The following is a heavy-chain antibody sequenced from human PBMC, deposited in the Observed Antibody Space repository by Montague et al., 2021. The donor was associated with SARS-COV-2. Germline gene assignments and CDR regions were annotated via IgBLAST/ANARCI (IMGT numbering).Heavy chain of an antibody. CDR1: GGSISSYY. CDR2: IYYSGST. V-gene: IGHV4-59*01. J-gene: IGHJ2*01. Sequence: SETLSLTCTVSGGSISSYYWSWIRQPPGKGLEWIGYIYYSGSTNYNPSLKSRVTISVDTSKNQFSPKLSSVTAADTAVYYCAREGYSSSWYPVNWYFDLWGRGTLVTVSS. CDR3: AREGYSSSWYPVNWYFDL. D-gene: IGHD6-13*01.